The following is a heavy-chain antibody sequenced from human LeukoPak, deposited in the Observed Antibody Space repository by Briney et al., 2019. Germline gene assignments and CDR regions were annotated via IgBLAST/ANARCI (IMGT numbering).Heavy chain of an antibody. Sequence: PSQTLSLTCTVFGGSTSSGDYYWGWIRQHPGKGLEWIGYISYSGSTYYNPSLQSRITISVDTSKTQFSLKLTSVTAADTAVYYCARDLGYGRGFDYWGQGSLVTVSS. D-gene: IGHD5-18*01. CDR1: GGSTSSGDYY. V-gene: IGHV4-31*03. CDR3: ARDLGYGRGFDY. CDR2: ISYSGST. J-gene: IGHJ4*02.